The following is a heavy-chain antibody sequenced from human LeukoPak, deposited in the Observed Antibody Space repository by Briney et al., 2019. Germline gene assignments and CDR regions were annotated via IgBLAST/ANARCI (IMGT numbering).Heavy chain of an antibody. CDR3: ARETPRRGETRDGYR. Sequence: PGGSLRLSCAASGFTFSNYWMNWVRQAPGKGLECLANIKQDGSETYYADSVKGRFTISRDNAKNLLYLQMNSLRAEDTAVYYCARETPRRGETRDGYRWGQGTLVTVSS. J-gene: IGHJ4*02. CDR2: IKQDGSET. V-gene: IGHV3-7*01. CDR1: GFTFSNYW. D-gene: IGHD5-24*01.